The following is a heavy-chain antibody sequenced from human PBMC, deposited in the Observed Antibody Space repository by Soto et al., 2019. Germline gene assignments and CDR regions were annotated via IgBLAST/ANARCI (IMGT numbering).Heavy chain of an antibody. CDR1: GGSFSGYY. J-gene: IGHJ5*02. CDR3: ARGPKRVYAKEYNWFDP. V-gene: IGHV4-34*01. D-gene: IGHD2-8*01. Sequence: SETLSLTCAVYGGSFSGYYWSWIRQPPGKGLEWIGEINHSGSTNYNPSLKSRVTISVDTSKNQFSLKLSSVTAADTAVYYCARGPKRVYAKEYNWFDPWGQGTLVTVSS. CDR2: INHSGST.